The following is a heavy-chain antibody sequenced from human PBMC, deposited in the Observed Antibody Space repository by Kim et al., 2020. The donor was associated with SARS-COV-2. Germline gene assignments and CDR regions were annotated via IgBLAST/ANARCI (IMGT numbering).Heavy chain of an antibody. J-gene: IGHJ6*02. V-gene: IGHV3-66*01. CDR3: AREPKASPSYFYYGMDV. Sequence: SVQGRFTISRDNSKNTVYLQMSSLRAEDTAVYYCAREPKASPSYFYYGMDVWGRGTTVTVSS. D-gene: IGHD5-12*01.